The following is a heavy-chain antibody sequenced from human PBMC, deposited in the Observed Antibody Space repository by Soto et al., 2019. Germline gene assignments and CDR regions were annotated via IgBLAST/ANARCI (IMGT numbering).Heavy chain of an antibody. V-gene: IGHV1-69*13. CDR1: GGTFSSYA. Sequence: ASVKVSCKASGGTFSSYAISWVRQAPGQGLEWMGGIIPIFGTANYAQKFQGRVTITADESTSTAYVELSSLRSEDTAVFYCASANPYYYDSSGYYYFVYWGQGTLVTVSS. CDR2: IIPIFGTA. D-gene: IGHD3-22*01. CDR3: ASANPYYYDSSGYYYFVY. J-gene: IGHJ4*02.